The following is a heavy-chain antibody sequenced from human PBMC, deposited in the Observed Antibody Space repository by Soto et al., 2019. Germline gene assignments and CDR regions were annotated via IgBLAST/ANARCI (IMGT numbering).Heavy chain of an antibody. CDR2: INQSGTT. V-gene: IGHV4-34*01. J-gene: IGHJ6*02. CDR3: ARDIITVIGGEIYYYFGMDV. CDR1: GVSFREYY. Sequence: SETLSLPCEVNGVSFREYYWSWIRQSPGKGLEWLGEINQSGTTHYNPSLQSRVHISIDKSKNQFSLNLTSVTAADTATYYCARDIITVIGGEIYYYFGMDVWGQGTTVTVSS. D-gene: IGHD3-10*01.